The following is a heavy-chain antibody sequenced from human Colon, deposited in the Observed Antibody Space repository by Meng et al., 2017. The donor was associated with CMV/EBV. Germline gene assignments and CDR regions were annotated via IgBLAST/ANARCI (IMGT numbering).Heavy chain of an antibody. CDR3: ARVRNSVVHFDH. CDR2: VWYDGSKT. J-gene: IGHJ2*01. D-gene: IGHD2-15*01. CDR1: GCSFSGYG. Sequence: AASGCSFSGYGMHWVRQAPGRGLEWVASVWYDGSKTFHSESVKGRFTISRDNSKNTLYLQMNSLRVEDTALYYCARVRNSVVHFDHWGRGTLVTVSS. V-gene: IGHV3-33*01.